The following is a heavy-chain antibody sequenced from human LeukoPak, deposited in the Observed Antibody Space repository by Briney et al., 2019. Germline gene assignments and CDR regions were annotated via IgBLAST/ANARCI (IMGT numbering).Heavy chain of an antibody. Sequence: ASVTVSCKASGYTFTSYGISWVRQAPGQGLEWMGWISAYNGNTNYAQKLQGRVTMTTDTSTSTAYMELRSLRSDDTAVYYCARVNSYSSSWYPILYYFDYWGQGTLVTVSS. CDR2: ISAYNGNT. J-gene: IGHJ4*02. V-gene: IGHV1-18*01. CDR1: GYTFTSYG. CDR3: ARVNSYSSSWYPILYYFDY. D-gene: IGHD6-13*01.